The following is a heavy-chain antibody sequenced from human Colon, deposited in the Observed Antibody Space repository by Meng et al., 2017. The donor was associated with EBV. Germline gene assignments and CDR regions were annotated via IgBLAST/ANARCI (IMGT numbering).Heavy chain of an antibody. D-gene: IGHD3-9*01. CDR3: ARVPTTGYKDH. CDR1: GGSFSGYV. V-gene: IGHV4-34*01. CDR2: VSHPGSA. J-gene: IGHJ4*02. Sequence: VLLLQLHAGSFKPSGTLSLTCTVNGGSFSGYVWSCVRQAPGKGMEWIGEVSHPGSANYNPSLKSRVTISVDASEKQFSLRLTSVTAADSAVYYCARVPTTGYKDHWGQGTLVTVSS.